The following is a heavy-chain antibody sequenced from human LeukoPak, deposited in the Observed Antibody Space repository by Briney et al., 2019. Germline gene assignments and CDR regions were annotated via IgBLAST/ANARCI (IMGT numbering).Heavy chain of an antibody. Sequence: PGGSLRLSCAASGFTFSSYAMHWVRQAPGKGLEWVAVISYDGSNKYYADSVKGRFTISRDNSKNTLYLQMNSLRAEDTAVYYCARDAAGSPYCTNGVCYYNWFDPWGQGTLVTVSS. CDR3: ARDAAGSPYCTNGVCYYNWFDP. CDR2: ISYDGSNK. J-gene: IGHJ5*02. CDR1: GFTFSSYA. D-gene: IGHD2-8*01. V-gene: IGHV3-30-3*01.